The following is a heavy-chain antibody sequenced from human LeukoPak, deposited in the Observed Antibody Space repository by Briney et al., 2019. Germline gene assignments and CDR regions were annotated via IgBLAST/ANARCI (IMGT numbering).Heavy chain of an antibody. Sequence: SETLSLTCTVSGGSISSYYWSWIRQPPGKGLEWIGYIYYSGSTNYNPSLKSRVTISVDTSKNQFSLKLSSVTAADTAVYYCAGGSYFSLIDYWGQGTLATVSS. CDR1: GGSISSYY. J-gene: IGHJ4*02. D-gene: IGHD1-26*01. CDR2: IYYSGST. CDR3: AGGSYFSLIDY. V-gene: IGHV4-59*01.